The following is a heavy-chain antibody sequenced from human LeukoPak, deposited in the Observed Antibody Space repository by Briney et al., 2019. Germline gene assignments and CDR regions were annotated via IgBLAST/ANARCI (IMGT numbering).Heavy chain of an antibody. V-gene: IGHV1-69*13. CDR2: IIPIFGTA. CDR3: AASGKVPAAISAY. Sequence: ASVKVSCKASGGTFSSYAISWVRQAPGQGLEWMGGIIPIFGTAHYAQKFQGRVTITADESTSTAYMELSSLRSEDTAVYYCAASGKVPAAISAYWGQGTLVTVSS. J-gene: IGHJ4*02. D-gene: IGHD2-2*02. CDR1: GGTFSSYA.